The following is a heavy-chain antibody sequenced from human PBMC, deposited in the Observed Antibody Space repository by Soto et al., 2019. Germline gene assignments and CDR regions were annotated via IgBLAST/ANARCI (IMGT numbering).Heavy chain of an antibody. CDR1: GYTFTSYE. V-gene: IGHV1-8*01. CDR3: ARGQVYYDILTGYYQSAEYFQH. Sequence: ASVKVSCKASGYTFTSYEINWVRQATGQGLERMGWMNPNSGNTGYAQKFQGRVTMTRNTSISTAYMELSSLRSEDTAVYYCARGQVYYDILTGYYQSAEYFQHWGQGTLVTVSS. D-gene: IGHD3-9*01. J-gene: IGHJ1*01. CDR2: MNPNSGNT.